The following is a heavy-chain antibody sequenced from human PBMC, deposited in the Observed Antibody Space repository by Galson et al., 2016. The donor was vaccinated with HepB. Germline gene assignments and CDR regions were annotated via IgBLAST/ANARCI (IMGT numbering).Heavy chain of an antibody. CDR3: ARAGYSGSWLI. Sequence: SETLSLTCTVSGGSVGSTAYYWGWIRQPPGKGLEWIGTIYFGGRTSYTPSLKSRVTISVDTSKNHFSLNLASVTAADTSFYYCARAGYSGSWLIWGQGTMVTVS. CDR1: GGSVGSTAYY. V-gene: IGHV4-39*02. J-gene: IGHJ3*02. D-gene: IGHD6-13*01. CDR2: IYFGGRT.